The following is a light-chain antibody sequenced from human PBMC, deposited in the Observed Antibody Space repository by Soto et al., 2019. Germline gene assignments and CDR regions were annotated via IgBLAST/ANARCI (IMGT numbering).Light chain of an antibody. CDR1: QGIRKD. V-gene: IGKV1-6*01. CDR3: LQDYNYPHT. CDR2: AAS. Sequence: AIQMTQSPSSLSASVGDRVTISCRASQGIRKDLAWFQQKPGKAPKVLIYAASALQSGVPSRFSGSGYGTDFTLTISSLQPEDSATYYCLQDYNYPHTFGQGTKLEIK. J-gene: IGKJ2*01.